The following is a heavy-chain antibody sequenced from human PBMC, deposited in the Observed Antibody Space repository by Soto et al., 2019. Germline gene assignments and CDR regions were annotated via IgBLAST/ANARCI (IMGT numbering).Heavy chain of an antibody. V-gene: IGHV4-59*01. Sequence: SETLSLTCTVSGSSITSSYWSWIRRPPGKGLEWIAYIYDTGISGYTPSTSYNPSLKSRVTMSVDTSKSQFSLKLTSVTAADTAVYYCARGEHAFYYYGLDVWGQGITVTVSS. J-gene: IGHJ6*02. CDR1: GSSITSSY. CDR2: IYDTGISGYTPST. CDR3: ARGEHAFYYYGLDV.